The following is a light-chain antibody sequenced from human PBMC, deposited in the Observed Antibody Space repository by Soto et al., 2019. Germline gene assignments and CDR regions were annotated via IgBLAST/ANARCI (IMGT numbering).Light chain of an antibody. CDR1: QSLLCSSNNKNY. CDR2: WAS. Sequence: DIVMTQSPDSLAVSLGERATINCKSSQSLLCSSNNKNYLTWYQHKPGHPPKLLIYWASTRELGVPDRFSGSGSGTDFTLTISSLQAEDVAVYYCQQYYSTPITFGQGTRSEIQ. CDR3: QQYYSTPIT. J-gene: IGKJ5*01. V-gene: IGKV4-1*01.